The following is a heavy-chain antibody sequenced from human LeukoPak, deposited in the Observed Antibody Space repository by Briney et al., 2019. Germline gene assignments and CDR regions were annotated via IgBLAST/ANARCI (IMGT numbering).Heavy chain of an antibody. J-gene: IGHJ4*02. V-gene: IGHV4-59*01. Sequence: SETLSLTCTLSGGSISTYYWSWIRQPPGKGLEWIGYIYHSGSTNYNPSLRSRVTISVDTSKNQFSLKLSSVTAADTAVYYCARGGGYASPIGYWGQGALVTVSS. CDR3: ARGGGYASPIGY. CDR2: IYHSGST. CDR1: GGSISTYY. D-gene: IGHD5-12*01.